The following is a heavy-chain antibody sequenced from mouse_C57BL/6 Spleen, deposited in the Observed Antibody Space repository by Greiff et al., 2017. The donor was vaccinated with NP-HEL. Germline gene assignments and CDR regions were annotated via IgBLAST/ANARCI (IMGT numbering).Heavy chain of an antibody. CDR1: GFTFSSYT. CDR2: ISGGGGNT. Sequence: EVHLVESGGGLVKPGGSLKLSCAASGFTFSSYTMSWVRPTPEKRLEWVATISGGGGNTYYPDSVKGRFTISRDNAKNTLYLQMSSLRSEDTALYYCARHVDYAMDYWGQGTSVTVSS. CDR3: ARHVDYAMDY. V-gene: IGHV5-9*01. J-gene: IGHJ4*01.